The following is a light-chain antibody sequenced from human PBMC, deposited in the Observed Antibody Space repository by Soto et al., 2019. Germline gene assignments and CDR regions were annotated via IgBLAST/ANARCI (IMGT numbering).Light chain of an antibody. CDR3: QQYHTPTWT. J-gene: IGKJ1*01. V-gene: IGKV1-5*01. CDR2: DAS. Sequence: DIQMTQSPSTLSASVGDRVTITCRASQSISSWLAWYQQKPGKAPKLLIYDASSLESGVPSRFSGSGSGTEFTLTISSLQPDDFATYYCQQYHTPTWTFGQGTKVDIK. CDR1: QSISSW.